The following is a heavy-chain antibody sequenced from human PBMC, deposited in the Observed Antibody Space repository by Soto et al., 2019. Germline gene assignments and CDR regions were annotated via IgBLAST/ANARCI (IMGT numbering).Heavy chain of an antibody. CDR1: GDSINRSHW. CDR3: AARHFWSGPWTARRLDY. D-gene: IGHD3-3*02. CDR2: ISHSGIA. J-gene: IGHJ4*02. V-gene: IGHV4-4*02. Sequence: SETLSLTCAVSGDSINRSHWWNWVRQPPGKGLEWIGQISHSGIANYNPSLTSRVTISVDKSKNHFSLKLTSVTAADTAVYYCAARHFWSGPWTARRLDYWGQGTLVTVSS.